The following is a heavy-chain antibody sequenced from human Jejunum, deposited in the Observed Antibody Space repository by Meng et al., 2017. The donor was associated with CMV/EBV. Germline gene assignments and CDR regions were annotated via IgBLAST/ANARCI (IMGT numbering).Heavy chain of an antibody. CDR3: AREIRPIDY. J-gene: IGHJ4*02. CDR2: ISSSGSTI. D-gene: IGHD3-10*01. V-gene: IGHV3-11*01. Sequence: LRLSCAASGFTFSGSYMSWIRQAPGKGLEWVSYISSSGSTIYYADSVKGRFTISRDNAKNSLYLQMNSLRADDTAVYYCAREIRPIDYWGQGTLVTVSS. CDR1: GFTFSGSY.